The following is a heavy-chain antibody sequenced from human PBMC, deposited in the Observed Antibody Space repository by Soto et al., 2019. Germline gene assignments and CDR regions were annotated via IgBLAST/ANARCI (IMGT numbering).Heavy chain of an antibody. CDR2: IIPILGIA. J-gene: IGHJ6*03. D-gene: IGHD6-13*01. Sequence: GASVKVSCKASGGTFSSYTISWVRQAPGQGLGWMGRIIPILGIANYAQKFQGRVTITADKSTSTAYMELSSLRSEDTAVYYCAREIAASYYYYYMDVWGKGTTVTASS. CDR1: GGTFSSYT. CDR3: AREIAASYYYYYMDV. V-gene: IGHV1-69*04.